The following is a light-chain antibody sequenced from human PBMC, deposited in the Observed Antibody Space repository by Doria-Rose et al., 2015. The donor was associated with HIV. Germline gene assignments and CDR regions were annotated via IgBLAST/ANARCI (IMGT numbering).Light chain of an antibody. V-gene: IGKV4-1*01. CDR1: QSILSTSNYY. Sequence: DIRVTQSPESLGTSLGETAILNCKYNQSILSTSNYYLAWYQQKPGQPPKLLIYWASTRQSGVPARFSGSGSGTDFTLTISSLEAEDVAVYYCQQYYDTPSFGPGTTVDIK. CDR3: QQYYDTPS. J-gene: IGKJ3*01. CDR2: WAS.